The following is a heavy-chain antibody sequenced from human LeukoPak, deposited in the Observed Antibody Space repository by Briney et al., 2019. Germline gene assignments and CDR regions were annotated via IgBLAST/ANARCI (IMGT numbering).Heavy chain of an antibody. CDR1: GYSFTSYW. Sequence: PGESLKISCKGSGYSFTSYWIGWVRQMPGKGLEWMGIIYPGDSDTRYSPSFQGQVTISADKSTSTAYLQWSSLKASDTAMYYCARRGYCSGGSCWDAFDIWGQGTMVTVSS. CDR2: IYPGDSDT. D-gene: IGHD2-15*01. V-gene: IGHV5-51*01. J-gene: IGHJ3*02. CDR3: ARRGYCSGGSCWDAFDI.